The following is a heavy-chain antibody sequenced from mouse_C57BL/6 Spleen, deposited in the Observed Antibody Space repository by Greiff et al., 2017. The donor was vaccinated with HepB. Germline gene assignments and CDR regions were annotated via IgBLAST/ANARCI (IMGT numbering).Heavy chain of an antibody. J-gene: IGHJ2*01. CDR1: GYAFTNYL. CDR2: INPGSGGT. CDR3: ARGAVDDYLDY. V-gene: IGHV1-54*01. D-gene: IGHD2-3*01. Sequence: QVQLQQSGAELVRPGTSVKVSCKASGYAFTNYLIEWVKQRPGQGLEWIGVINPGSGGTNYNEKFKGKATLTADKSSSTAYMQLSSLTSEDSAVYFCARGAVDDYLDYWGQGTTLTVSS.